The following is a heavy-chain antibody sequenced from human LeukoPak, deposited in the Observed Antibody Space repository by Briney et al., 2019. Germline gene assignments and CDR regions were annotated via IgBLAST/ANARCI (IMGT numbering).Heavy chain of an antibody. D-gene: IGHD3-3*01. Sequence: PGGSLRLSCAASGFTFSSYAMSWVRQAPRKGLEWVSAISGSGGSTYYADSVKGRFTISRDNSKNTLYLQMNSLRAEDTAVYYCAKDQFGSYDFWSGYFFHWGQGTLVTVSS. J-gene: IGHJ4*02. CDR3: AKDQFGSYDFWSGYFFH. CDR1: GFTFSSYA. CDR2: ISGSGGST. V-gene: IGHV3-23*01.